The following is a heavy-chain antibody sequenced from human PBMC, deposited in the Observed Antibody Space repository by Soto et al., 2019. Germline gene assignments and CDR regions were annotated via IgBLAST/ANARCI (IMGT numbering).Heavy chain of an antibody. Sequence: PGGALRLSCAASGFTFGSYAMSWVRQAPGKGLEWVSAISGSGGSTYYADSVKGRLTISRDNSKNTLYLQMNSLRAEDTAVYYCAKSVKGVYYYYMDVWGKGTTVTVSS. J-gene: IGHJ6*03. D-gene: IGHD4-4*01. CDR1: GFTFGSYA. V-gene: IGHV3-23*01. CDR3: AKSVKGVYYYYMDV. CDR2: ISGSGGST.